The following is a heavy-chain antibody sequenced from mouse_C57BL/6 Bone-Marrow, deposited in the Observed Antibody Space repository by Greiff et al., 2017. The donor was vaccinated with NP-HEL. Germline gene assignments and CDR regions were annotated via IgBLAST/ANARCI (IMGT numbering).Heavy chain of an antibody. J-gene: IGHJ2*01. CDR3: AEPYYYGSSLDY. Sequence: QVQLQQSGPELVKPGASVKISCKASGYTFTDYYINWVKQRPGQGLEWIGWIFPGSGSTYYNEKFKGKATLTVDKSSSTAYMLLSSLTSEDSAVYCCAEPYYYGSSLDYWGQGTTLTVSS. CDR2: IFPGSGST. CDR1: GYTFTDYY. V-gene: IGHV1-75*01. D-gene: IGHD1-1*01.